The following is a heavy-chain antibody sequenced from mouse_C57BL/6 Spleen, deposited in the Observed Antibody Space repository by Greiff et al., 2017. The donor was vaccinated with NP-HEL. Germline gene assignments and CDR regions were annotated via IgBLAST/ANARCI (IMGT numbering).Heavy chain of an antibody. CDR3: ARVRHFYYGSSYWYFDV. J-gene: IGHJ1*03. D-gene: IGHD1-1*01. V-gene: IGHV1-9*01. CDR1: GYTFTFYC. Sequence: PLHHSLSYLINPFSSVKLSCKATGYTFTFYCIEWVKQRPGHGLEFIGEILPGSGSTNYNEKFKGKATFTADTSSNTAYMQLSSLTTEDSAIYYGARVRHFYYGSSYWYFDVWGTGTTVTVSS. CDR2: ILPGSGST.